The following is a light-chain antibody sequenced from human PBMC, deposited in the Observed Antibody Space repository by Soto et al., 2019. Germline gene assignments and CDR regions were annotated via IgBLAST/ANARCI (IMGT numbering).Light chain of an antibody. CDR2: GAS. V-gene: IGKV3-20*01. CDR1: QSVSSSY. Sequence: EIVLTQSPGTLSLSPGERATLSCRASQSVSSSYLAWYQQEPGQAPRLLIYGASGRATGIPDRFSGSGSGTDFTLTISRLEPEDFAVYYWQQYGSSIFTFGPGTKVDIK. CDR3: QQYGSSIFT. J-gene: IGKJ3*01.